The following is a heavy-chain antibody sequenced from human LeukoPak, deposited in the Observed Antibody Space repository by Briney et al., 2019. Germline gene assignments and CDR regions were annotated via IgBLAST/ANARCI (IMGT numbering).Heavy chain of an antibody. CDR2: ISYDGSNK. CDR3: AKAPYYFDY. V-gene: IGHV3-30*18. CDR1: GFTFSNYG. Sequence: PGRSLRLSCAASGFTFSNYGMHWVRQAPGKELEWVAIISYDGSNKYYADSVKGRFTISRDDSKNTLYLQMNSLRAEDTAVYYCAKAPYYFDYWGQGNLVTVSS. J-gene: IGHJ4*02.